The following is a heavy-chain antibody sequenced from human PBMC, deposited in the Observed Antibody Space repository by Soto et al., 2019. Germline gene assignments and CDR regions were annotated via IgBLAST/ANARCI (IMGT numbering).Heavy chain of an antibody. V-gene: IGHV3-23*01. Sequence: GGSLRLSCAASGFPFSSYAMSWVRQAPGKGLEWVSAISGNGAETSYAASVRGRFTISRDNSKNTLYLQMNSLRAEDTAVYYCAKARLHYDFWSGYSPYFDYWGQGTLVTVSS. CDR3: AKARLHYDFWSGYSPYFDY. D-gene: IGHD3-3*01. CDR1: GFPFSSYA. J-gene: IGHJ4*02. CDR2: ISGNGAET.